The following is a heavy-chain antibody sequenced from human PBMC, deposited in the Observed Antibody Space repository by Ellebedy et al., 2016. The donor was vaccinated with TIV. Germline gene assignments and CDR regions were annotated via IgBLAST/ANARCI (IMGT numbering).Heavy chain of an antibody. V-gene: IGHV3-74*03. CDR1: GFTFSNNW. CDR2: ITNDGSST. CDR3: ARLVHDATY. Sequence: PGGSLRLSCAASGFTFSNNWMHWVRQAPGKGLVWVSRITNDGSSTTYADSVKGRFTISRDNAKNTLYLQMNSLRAEDTAVYYCARLVHDATYWGQGTLVTVSS. D-gene: IGHD2-2*01. J-gene: IGHJ4*02.